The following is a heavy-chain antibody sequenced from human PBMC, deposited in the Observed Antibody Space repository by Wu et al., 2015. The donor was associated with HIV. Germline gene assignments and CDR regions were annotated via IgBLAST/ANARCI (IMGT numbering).Heavy chain of an antibody. CDR3: ARDHRYGSGSYTYGMDV. Sequence: QVQLVQSGAEVKKPGASVKVSCKASGYTFTRYDINWVRQATGQGLEWMGWINPNSGGTNYAQKFRGRVTMTRDTSISTAYMELSRLRSDDTAVYYCARDHRYGSGSYTYGMDVWGQGTTVTVSS. CDR1: GYTFTRYD. D-gene: IGHD3-10*01. CDR2: INPNSGGT. V-gene: IGHV1-2*02. J-gene: IGHJ6*02.